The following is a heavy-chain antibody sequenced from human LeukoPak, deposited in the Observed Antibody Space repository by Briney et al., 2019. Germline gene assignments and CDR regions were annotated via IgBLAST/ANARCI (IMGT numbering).Heavy chain of an antibody. CDR2: IIPIFGTA. D-gene: IGHD5-12*01. V-gene: IGHV1-69*13. CDR1: GGTFSSYA. Sequence: SVKVSCKASGGTFSSYAISWVRQAPGQGLEWMGGIIPIFGTANYAQKFQGRVTITADESTSTAYMELSSLRSEDTAVYYCARGGYSGLDRRIKYYMDVWGKGTTVIISS. CDR3: ARGGYSGLDRRIKYYMDV. J-gene: IGHJ6*03.